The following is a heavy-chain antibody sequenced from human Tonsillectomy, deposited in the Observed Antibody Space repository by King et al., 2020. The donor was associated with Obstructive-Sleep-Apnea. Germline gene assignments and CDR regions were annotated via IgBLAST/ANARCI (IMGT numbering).Heavy chain of an antibody. V-gene: IGHV3-48*04. J-gene: IGHJ4*02. CDR3: ARDLNWAFDY. CDR2: ISGSGIPI. Sequence: VQLVESGGVLVQPGGSLRLSCVASGVTFSTYSMNWVRQAPGKWLEWVLYISGSGIPISYAGSVKGRLTVSRDYAKNSLYLQMNSLRAEDTAVYYCARDLNWAFDYWGQGTLVTVSS. CDR1: GVTFSTYS. D-gene: IGHD7-27*01.